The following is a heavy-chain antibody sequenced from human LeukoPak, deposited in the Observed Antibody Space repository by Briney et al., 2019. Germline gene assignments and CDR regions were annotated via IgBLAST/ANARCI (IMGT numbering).Heavy chain of an antibody. CDR3: ARQHCSGGSCFADY. D-gene: IGHD2-15*01. V-gene: IGHV5-51*01. J-gene: IGHJ4*02. CDR1: GYNFTNYW. CDR2: IYPGDSDT. Sequence: GESLKISCKGSGYNFTNYWIGWVRQMPGEGLEWMGIIYPGDSDTTYSPSFQGQVTISADKSISTAYLQWSSLKASDTAMYYCARQHCSGGSCFADYWGQGTLVTVSS.